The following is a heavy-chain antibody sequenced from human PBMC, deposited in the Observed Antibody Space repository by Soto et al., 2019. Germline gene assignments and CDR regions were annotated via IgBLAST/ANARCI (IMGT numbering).Heavy chain of an antibody. Sequence: SDTLSLTCTFSGFSISSYYWSLLRQPPGKGLEWIGYIYYSASTNYSPSLKSRVTISVDTSKNQFSLNLSSVTAADTAVYYCARHLPYCGGDCYSLDYWGQGTLVTVSS. J-gene: IGHJ4*02. V-gene: IGHV4-59*08. D-gene: IGHD2-21*02. CDR2: IYYSAST. CDR3: ARHLPYCGGDCYSLDY. CDR1: GFSISSYY.